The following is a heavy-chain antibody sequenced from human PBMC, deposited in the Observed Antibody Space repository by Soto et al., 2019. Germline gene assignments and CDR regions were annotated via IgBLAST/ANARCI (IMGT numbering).Heavy chain of an antibody. Sequence: SETLSLTCTVSGGSISSGGYYWSWIRQHPGTGLEWIGHISYSGSTYYNTSLKSRVTISVDKSKNQFSLKLSSVTAADTAVYYCARFNTGSYYEAFDIWGQGTMVTVSS. D-gene: IGHD1-26*01. CDR3: ARFNTGSYYEAFDI. CDR2: ISYSGST. V-gene: IGHV4-31*02. J-gene: IGHJ3*02. CDR1: GGSISSGGYY.